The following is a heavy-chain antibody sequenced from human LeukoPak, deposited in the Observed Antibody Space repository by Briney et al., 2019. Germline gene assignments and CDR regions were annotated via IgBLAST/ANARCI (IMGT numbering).Heavy chain of an antibody. V-gene: IGHV4-4*07. CDR1: GGSISRYY. CDR3: ARGGIAAAPFDY. CDR2: IHTSGST. D-gene: IGHD6-13*01. J-gene: IGHJ4*02. Sequence: SETLSLTCTVSGGSISRYYWSWIRQPAGKGLEWIGRIHTSGSTNYNPSLKSRVTMSVDTSKNQFSLKLSSVTAADTAVYYCARGGIAAAPFDYWGQGTLVTVSS.